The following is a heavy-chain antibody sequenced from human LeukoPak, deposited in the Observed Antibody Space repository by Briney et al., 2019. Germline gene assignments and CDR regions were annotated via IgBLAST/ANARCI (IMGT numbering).Heavy chain of an antibody. V-gene: IGHV1-8*01. D-gene: IGHD2-15*01. CDR1: GYTFTSYD. Sequence: ASVKVSCKASGYTFTSYDISWVRQATGQGLEWMGWMNPISGNTGYAQKFQGRVTMTRSTSISTAYMELSSLRSKDTAVYYCARPYCSGGDCLRYFDLWGRGTLITXSS. CDR2: MNPISGNT. CDR3: ARPYCSGGDCLRYFDL. J-gene: IGHJ2*01.